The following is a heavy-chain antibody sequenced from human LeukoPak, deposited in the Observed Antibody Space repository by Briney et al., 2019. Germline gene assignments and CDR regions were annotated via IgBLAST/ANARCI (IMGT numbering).Heavy chain of an antibody. CDR2: IYSGGST. J-gene: IGHJ5*02. CDR3: ARGSHGYCSSTSCYETWFDP. V-gene: IGHV3-53*01. CDR1: GFTVSSNY. Sequence: PGGSLRLSCAASGFTVSSNYMSWVRQAPGKGLEWVSVIYSGGSTYYADSVKGRFTISRDNSKNTLYLQMNSLRAEDTAVYYCARGSHGYCSSTSCYETWFDPWGQGTLVTVSS. D-gene: IGHD2-2*01.